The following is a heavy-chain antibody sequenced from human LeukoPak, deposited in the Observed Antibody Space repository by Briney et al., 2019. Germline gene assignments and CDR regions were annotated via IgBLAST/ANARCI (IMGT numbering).Heavy chain of an antibody. V-gene: IGHV1-46*01. CDR3: ASTGPTVQYFDY. J-gene: IGHJ4*02. D-gene: IGHD4-11*01. CDR1: GYTFTTFY. Sequence: GASVKVSCKASGYTFTTFYVHWVRQAPGQGLEWMGMIRPSGGSTRYAEKFQGRDTMTRDTSTSTVYMEVSRLRSEDTAVYYCASTGPTVQYFDYWGQGALVTVSS. CDR2: IRPSGGST.